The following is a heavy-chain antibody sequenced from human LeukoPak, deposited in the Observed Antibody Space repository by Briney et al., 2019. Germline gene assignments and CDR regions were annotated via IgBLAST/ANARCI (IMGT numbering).Heavy chain of an antibody. V-gene: IGHV1-8*03. Sequence: ASVKVSCKASGYTFTSYGISWVRQAPGQGLEWMGWMNPNSGNTGYAQKFQGRVTITRNTSISTAYMELSSLRSEDTAVYYCARARIGRVESYVRPFDYWGQGTLVTVSS. CDR3: ARARIGRVESYVRPFDY. CDR2: MNPNSGNT. D-gene: IGHD3-10*02. CDR1: GYTFTSYG. J-gene: IGHJ4*02.